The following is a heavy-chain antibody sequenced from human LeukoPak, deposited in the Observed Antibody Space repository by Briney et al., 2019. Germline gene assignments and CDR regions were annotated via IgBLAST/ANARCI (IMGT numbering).Heavy chain of an antibody. V-gene: IGHV3-7*01. CDR3: ARDPYKGATTTSPIDY. Sequence: GGSLRLSCAASGFTFSSYAMSWVRQAPGKGLEWVANIKQDGSEKYYVDSVKGRFTISRDNAKNSLYLQMNSLRAEDTAVYYCARDPYKGATTTSPIDYWGQGTLVTVSS. CDR1: GFTFSSYA. J-gene: IGHJ4*02. D-gene: IGHD1-26*01. CDR2: IKQDGSEK.